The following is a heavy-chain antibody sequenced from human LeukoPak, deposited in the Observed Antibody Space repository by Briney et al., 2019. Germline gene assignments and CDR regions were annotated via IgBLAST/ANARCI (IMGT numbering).Heavy chain of an antibody. V-gene: IGHV3-7*01. Sequence: PGGSLRLSCAASGFTLGSYWMSWVRQAPGKGLEWVANIKQDGSDKYYVDSVKGRFTVSRDNAQNSLYLQINSLRAEDTAVYYCARVGGSGSQGAFDIWGQGTMVTVSS. D-gene: IGHD3-10*01. CDR1: GFTLGSYW. CDR3: ARVGGSGSQGAFDI. CDR2: IKQDGSDK. J-gene: IGHJ3*02.